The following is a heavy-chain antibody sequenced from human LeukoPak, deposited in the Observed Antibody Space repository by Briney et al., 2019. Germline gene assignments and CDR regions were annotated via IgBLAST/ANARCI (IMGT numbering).Heavy chain of an antibody. CDR3: ARDQNAILTGDGWYFDL. CDR2: IWYDGSNK. CDR1: GFTFSSYG. D-gene: IGHD3-9*01. J-gene: IGHJ2*01. Sequence: AGGSLRLSCAASGFTFSSYGMHWVRQAPGKGLEWVAGIWYDGSNKYYADSVKGRFTISRDNSKNTLYLQMNSLRAEDTAVYYCARDQNAILTGDGWYFDLWGRGTLVTVSS. V-gene: IGHV3-33*01.